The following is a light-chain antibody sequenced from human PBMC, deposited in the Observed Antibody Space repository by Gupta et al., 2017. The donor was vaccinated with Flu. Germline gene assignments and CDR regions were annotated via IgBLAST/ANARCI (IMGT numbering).Light chain of an antibody. CDR1: QSGRDGAGERSY. J-gene: IGKJ5*01. V-gene: IGKV4-1*01. CDR2: SAS. CDR3: QQVDGNPIT. Sequence: GERATTNCKTSQSGRDGAGERSYLAWYQQKPGQPPKVLINSASTRQSGVPARFSGSGSGTDFTLTISNLQAEDVAVYYCQQVDGNPITFGQGTKVEIK.